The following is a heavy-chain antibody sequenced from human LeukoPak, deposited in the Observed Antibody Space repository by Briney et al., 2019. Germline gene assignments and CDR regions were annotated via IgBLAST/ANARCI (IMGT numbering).Heavy chain of an antibody. CDR2: ISGSNSYI. Sequence: GGSLRLSCAASGFTFNSYSMNWVRQAPGKGLEWVSSISGSNSYIYYADSVKGRFTISRDNAKNTLNLQMNSLRAEDTAVYYCARDLGQYYDTSDNWFDPWGQGTLVTVSS. CDR3: ARDLGQYYDTSDNWFDP. D-gene: IGHD3-22*01. CDR1: GFTFNSYS. J-gene: IGHJ5*02. V-gene: IGHV3-21*01.